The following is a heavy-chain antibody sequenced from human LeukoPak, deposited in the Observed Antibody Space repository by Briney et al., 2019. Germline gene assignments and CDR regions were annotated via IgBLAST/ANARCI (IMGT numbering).Heavy chain of an antibody. CDR1: GFTFSSYW. CDR3: TTFGAYCGGDCYGKYYYYGMDV. CDR2: IKSKTDGGTT. Sequence: GGSLRLSCAASGFTFSSYWMHWVRQAPGKGLEWVGRIKSKTDGGTTDYAAPVKGRFTISRDDSKNTLYLQMNSLKTEDTAVYYCTTFGAYCGGDCYGKYYYYGMDVWGQGTTVTVSS. V-gene: IGHV3-15*07. J-gene: IGHJ6*02. D-gene: IGHD2-21*02.